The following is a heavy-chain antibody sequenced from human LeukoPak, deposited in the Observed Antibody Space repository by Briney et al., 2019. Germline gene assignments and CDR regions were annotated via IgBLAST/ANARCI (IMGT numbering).Heavy chain of an antibody. CDR2: ITSGSGSNV. V-gene: IGHV3-23*01. D-gene: IGHD1-7*01. J-gene: IGHJ4*02. Sequence: GGSLRLSCAASGFTFSSHAMSWVRQAPGKGLEWVSAITSGSGSNVYYTDSLKGRFTISGDKAKNSLYLQMNSLRVEDTAVYFCARDTNYAFDNWGQGTLVTVSS. CDR1: GFTFSSHA. CDR3: ARDTNYAFDN.